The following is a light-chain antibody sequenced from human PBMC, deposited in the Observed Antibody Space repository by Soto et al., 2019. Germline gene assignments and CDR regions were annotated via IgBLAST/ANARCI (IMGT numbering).Light chain of an antibody. V-gene: IGLV1-40*01. J-gene: IGLJ1*01. CDR2: TDD. CDR1: SSNIGAGYD. CDR3: QSYDSSLSGYV. Sequence: QSVLTQPPSGSGAPGQRVTISCTGSSSNIGAGYDVHWYQQFPGTAPKLLIYTDDNRPSGVPDRFSGSRSGTSGSLAIAGLQAEDEADYYCQSYDSSLSGYVFGTGTKVTVL.